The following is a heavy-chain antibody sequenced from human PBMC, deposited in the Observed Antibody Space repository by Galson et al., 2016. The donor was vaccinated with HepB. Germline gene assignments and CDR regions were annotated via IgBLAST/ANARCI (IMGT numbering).Heavy chain of an antibody. J-gene: IGHJ6*02. CDR3: AREAIAAPGKGGYHYYGMDV. Sequence: ETLSLTCTVSGGSVSSANYYWSWIRQPPGKGLEWLGYIYYSGSTNFNPSLKSRVTISLDTSKNQFSLKLRSVTAADTAVYYCAREAIAAPGKGGYHYYGMDVWGQGTMVTVSS. CDR1: GGSVSSANYY. V-gene: IGHV4-61*01. CDR2: IYYSGST. D-gene: IGHD6-13*01.